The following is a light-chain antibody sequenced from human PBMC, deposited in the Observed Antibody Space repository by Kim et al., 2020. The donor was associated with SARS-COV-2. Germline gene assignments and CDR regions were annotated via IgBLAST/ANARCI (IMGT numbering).Light chain of an antibody. J-gene: IGLJ2*01. CDR1: ISNIGAGYA. CDR3: QSYDSSLSGSRV. V-gene: IGLV1-40*01. Sequence: VTISCTGGISNIGAGYAVHWYQQLPGTAPKLLIYANINRPSGVPDRFSATKSGASASLAITGLQAEDEADYYCQSYDSSLSGSRVFGGGTQLTVL. CDR2: ANI.